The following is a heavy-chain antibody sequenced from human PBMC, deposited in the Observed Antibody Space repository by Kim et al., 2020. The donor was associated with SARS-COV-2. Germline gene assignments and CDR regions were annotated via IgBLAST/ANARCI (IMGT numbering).Heavy chain of an antibody. CDR2: INQSGGT. CDR3: AKKRGYTFGFDY. J-gene: IGHJ4*02. Sequence: SETLSLTCAVYGASFSGDFWSWIRQPPGKGLQWIGEINQSGGTDYNPSLRSRLTISVDTSKNQFSLKLASVTAADTAVYYCAKKRGYTFGFDYWGQGILVTVSA. V-gene: IGHV4-34*01. D-gene: IGHD5-18*01. CDR1: GASFSGDF.